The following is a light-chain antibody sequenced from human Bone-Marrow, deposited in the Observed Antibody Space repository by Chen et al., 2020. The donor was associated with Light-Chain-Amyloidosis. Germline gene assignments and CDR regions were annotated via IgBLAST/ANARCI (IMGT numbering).Light chain of an antibody. CDR3: QQYYSFPRT. CDR2: GAS. Sequence: EIVMTQSPATLSVSPGERATLSCRASQSVSSNVAWYQQKPGQAPRLLIYGASTRATGIPARFSGSGSGTDFTLTISCLQSEDFATYYCQQYYSFPRTFGQGTKVEIK. V-gene: IGKV3-15*01. J-gene: IGKJ1*01. CDR1: QSVSSN.